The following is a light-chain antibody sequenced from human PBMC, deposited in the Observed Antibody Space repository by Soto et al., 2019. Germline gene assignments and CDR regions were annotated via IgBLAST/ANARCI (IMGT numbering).Light chain of an antibody. V-gene: IGLV2-11*01. Sequence: QSALTQPRSVSGSPGQSVTISCTGTSSDVGGYNYVSWYQQHPGKAPKLMIYDVSKRPSGVPDRFSGSKSGNTASLTISGLQSDDEADYYCCSYAGSSLVFGTGTKLTVL. CDR1: SSDVGGYNY. CDR2: DVS. CDR3: CSYAGSSLV. J-gene: IGLJ1*01.